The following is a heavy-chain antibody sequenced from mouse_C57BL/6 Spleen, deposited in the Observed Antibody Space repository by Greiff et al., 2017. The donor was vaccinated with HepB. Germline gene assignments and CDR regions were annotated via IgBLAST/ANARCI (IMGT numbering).Heavy chain of an antibody. V-gene: IGHV3-6*01. D-gene: IGHD1-1*01. CDR1: GYSITSGYY. J-gene: IGHJ2*01. CDR2: ISYDGSN. Sequence: EVQLQESGPGLVKPSQSLSLTCSVSGYSITSGYYWNWIRQFPGNKLEWMGYISYDGSNNYNPSLKNRISITRDTSKNQFFLKLNSVTTEDTATYYCASGDFSYYYDRGLPDYWGQGTTLTVSS. CDR3: ASGDFSYYYDRGLPDY.